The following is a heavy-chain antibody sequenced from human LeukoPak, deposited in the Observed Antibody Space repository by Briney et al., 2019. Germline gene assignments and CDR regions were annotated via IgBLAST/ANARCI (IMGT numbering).Heavy chain of an antibody. Sequence: PSGTLSLTCAVSGGSLSGSNWCSWVRQAPGKGLEWIGQIFHSGGTNYNPSLKSRVSISLDKSKSQFSLRLSSVTAADTAVYYCARDGPYFDCSSTSCYVPPDYWGQGTLVTVSS. V-gene: IGHV4-4*02. CDR1: GGSLSGSNW. CDR2: IFHSGGT. J-gene: IGHJ4*02. CDR3: ARDGPYFDCSSTSCYVPPDY. D-gene: IGHD2-2*01.